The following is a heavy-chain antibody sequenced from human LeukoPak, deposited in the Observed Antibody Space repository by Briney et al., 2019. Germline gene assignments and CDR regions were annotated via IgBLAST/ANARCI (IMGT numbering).Heavy chain of an antibody. CDR3: AKDSRPLRFSSWFDP. J-gene: IGHJ5*02. D-gene: IGHD3-3*01. V-gene: IGHV3-9*01. CDR2: ISWYSGSI. Sequence: PGRSLRLSCAASVFTFDDYAMHWVRQAPGKGLEGVSGISWYSGSIGYADSVKGRFTISRDNAKNSLYLQMNSLRAEDTALYYCAKDSRPLRFSSWFDPWGQGTLVTVSS. CDR1: VFTFDDYA.